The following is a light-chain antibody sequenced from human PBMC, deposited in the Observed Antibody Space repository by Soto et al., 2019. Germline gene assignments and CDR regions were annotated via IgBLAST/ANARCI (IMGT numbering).Light chain of an antibody. CDR3: AAWDESLSGYV. J-gene: IGLJ1*01. Sequence: QSVLTQPPSASGTPGQRVTISCSGSSSNIGYNYVYWYQQLPGTAPKLLIYRNNQRPSGVPDRFSGSKSGTSASLAISGLRSEDEADYYCAAWDESLSGYVFXTGTKVTVL. CDR2: RNN. V-gene: IGLV1-47*01. CDR1: SSNIGYNY.